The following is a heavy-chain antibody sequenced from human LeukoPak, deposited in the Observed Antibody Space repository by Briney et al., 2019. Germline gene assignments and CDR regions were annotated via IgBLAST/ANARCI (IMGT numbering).Heavy chain of an antibody. D-gene: IGHD3-3*01. CDR3: AREYYDFWSGYYTSYYYMDV. CDR1: GFTFDDYA. V-gene: IGHV3-9*01. CDR2: ISWNSGSI. J-gene: IGHJ6*03. Sequence: PGGSLRLSCAASGFTFDDYAMHWVRHAPGKGLEWVSGISWNSGSIGYADSVKGRFTISRDNAKNSLYLQMNSLRAEDTAVYYCAREYYDFWSGYYTSYYYMDVWGKGTTVTVS.